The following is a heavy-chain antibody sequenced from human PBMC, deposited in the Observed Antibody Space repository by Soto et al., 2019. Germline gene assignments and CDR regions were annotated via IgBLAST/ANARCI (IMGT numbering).Heavy chain of an antibody. CDR2: IYTSGST. Sequence: SETLSLTCTVSGGSISSYYWIWIRQPAGKGLEWIGRIYTSGSTNYNPSLKSRVTMSVDTSKNQFSLKLSSVTAADTAVYYCASDDGSGWSDFDYWGQGTLVTVSS. J-gene: IGHJ4*02. CDR3: ASDDGSGWSDFDY. D-gene: IGHD6-19*01. CDR1: GGSISSYY. V-gene: IGHV4-4*07.